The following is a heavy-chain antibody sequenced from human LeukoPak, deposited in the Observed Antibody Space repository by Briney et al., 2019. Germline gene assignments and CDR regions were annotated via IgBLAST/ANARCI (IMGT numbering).Heavy chain of an antibody. J-gene: IGHJ4*02. V-gene: IGHV1-2*02. D-gene: IGHD3-22*01. CDR1: GYTFTDYY. CDR2: INPNSGGT. Sequence: GASVKVSCKASGYTFTDYYMHWVRQAPGQGLEWMGWINPNSGGTHYAQKFQGRVTVTRDTSISTAYMDLSRLRSDDTAVYYCAREAGGDNYYDSSGYFFDYWGQGTLVTVSS. CDR3: AREAGGDNYYDSSGYFFDY.